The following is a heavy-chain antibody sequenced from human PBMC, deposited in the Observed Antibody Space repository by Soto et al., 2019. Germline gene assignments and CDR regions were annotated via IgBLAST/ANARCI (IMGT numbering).Heavy chain of an antibody. CDR1: GFTFSNAW. D-gene: IGHD5-18*01. CDR2: IKSKTDGGTT. J-gene: IGHJ4*02. Sequence: EVQLVESGGGLVKPGGSLRLSCAASGFTFSNAWMSWVRQAPGKGLEWVGRIKSKTDGGTTDYAAPVKGRFTISRDESKNTLYRQMNSLKPQSTAVCYCTTVAYSYGSYWGQGTLVTVSS. CDR3: TTVAYSYGSY. V-gene: IGHV3-15*01.